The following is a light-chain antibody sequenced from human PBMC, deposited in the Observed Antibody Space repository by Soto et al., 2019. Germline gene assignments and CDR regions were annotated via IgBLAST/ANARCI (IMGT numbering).Light chain of an antibody. J-gene: IGKJ5*01. Sequence: EIVLTQSPATLSLSPGERATLSCRASQSVGTYLAWYQQKPGQAPRLLIYEASNRATGISARFSGSGSGTDFTLTINSLEPEDFAVYYCQHRSDWPGFGQGTRLEIK. V-gene: IGKV3-11*01. CDR2: EAS. CDR1: QSVGTY. CDR3: QHRSDWPG.